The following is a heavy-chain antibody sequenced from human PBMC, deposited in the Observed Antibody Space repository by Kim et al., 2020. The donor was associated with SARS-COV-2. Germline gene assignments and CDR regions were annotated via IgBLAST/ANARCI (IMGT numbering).Heavy chain of an antibody. V-gene: IGHV4-59*08. CDR1: GGSISSYY. D-gene: IGHD3-9*01. CDR3: ARHYGGNYDILTGYYDY. CDR2: IYYSGST. J-gene: IGHJ4*02. Sequence: SETLSLTCTVSGGSISSYYWSWIRQPPGKGLEWIGYIYYSGSTNYNPSLKSRVTISVDTSKNQFSLKLSSVTAADTAVYYCARHYGGNYDILTGYYDYWGQGTLVTVSS.